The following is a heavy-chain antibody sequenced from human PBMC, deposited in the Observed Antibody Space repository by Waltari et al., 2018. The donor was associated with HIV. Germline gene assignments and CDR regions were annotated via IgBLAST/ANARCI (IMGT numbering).Heavy chain of an antibody. CDR1: VFTFSGYW. CDR2: RKPDRSEK. D-gene: IGHD3-10*01. CDR3: ARTSNIGSEAVDM. V-gene: IGHV3-7*01. J-gene: IGHJ3*02. Sequence: EVQLVASGGGAVDGAGYLRRSCGGSVFTFSGYWMSWVGRAPGKWLEWVGNRKPDRSEKFHVDLVTGRSATARDKAKSSLHLQINSLRAEVTAVYYCARTSNIGSEAVDMWGQGTIVTVSA.